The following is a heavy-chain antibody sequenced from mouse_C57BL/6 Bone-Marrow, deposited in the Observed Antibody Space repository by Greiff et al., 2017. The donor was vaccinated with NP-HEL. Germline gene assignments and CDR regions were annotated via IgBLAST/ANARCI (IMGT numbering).Heavy chain of an antibody. J-gene: IGHJ1*03. CDR1: GYTFTSYG. CDR3: ARDYYGSSYVWYFDV. D-gene: IGHD1-1*01. Sequence: VQLQQSGAELARPGASVKLSCKASGYTFTSYGISWVKQRTGQGLEWIGEIYPRSGNTYYNEKFKGKATLTADKSSSTAYMELRSLTSKDSAFYFCARDYYGSSYVWYFDVWGTGTTVTVSS. V-gene: IGHV1-81*01. CDR2: IYPRSGNT.